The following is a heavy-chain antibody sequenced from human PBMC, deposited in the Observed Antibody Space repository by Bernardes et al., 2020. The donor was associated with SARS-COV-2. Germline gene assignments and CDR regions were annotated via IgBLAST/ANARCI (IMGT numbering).Heavy chain of an antibody. CDR2: ISWNSGSI. J-gene: IGHJ4*02. CDR1: GFTFDDYA. V-gene: IGHV3-9*01. CDR3: AKDLGDDSSVL. D-gene: IGHD3-22*01. Sequence: GGSLRLSCAASGFTFDDYAMHWVRQAPGKGLEWVSGISWNSGSIGYADSVKGRFTISRDNAKNSLYLQMNSLRAEDTALYYCAKDLGDDSSVLWGQGTLVTVSS.